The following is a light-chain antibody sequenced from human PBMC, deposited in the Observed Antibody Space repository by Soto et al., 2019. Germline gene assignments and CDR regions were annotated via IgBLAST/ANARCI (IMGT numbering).Light chain of an antibody. CDR3: SSYTSSRTLV. V-gene: IGLV2-14*01. CDR2: EVS. J-gene: IGLJ1*01. Sequence: QSVLTQPSSLSVSPGQSITISCTGTISDVGAYNYVSWYQQHPGKAPKLMIYEVSNRPSGVSHRFSGSKSDNTASLTISGLQTDDEADYYCSSYTSSRTLVFGTGTKVTVL. CDR1: ISDVGAYNY.